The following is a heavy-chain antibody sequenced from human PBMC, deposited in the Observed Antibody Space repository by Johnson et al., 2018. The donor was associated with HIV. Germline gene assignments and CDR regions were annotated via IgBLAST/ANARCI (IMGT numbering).Heavy chain of an antibody. CDR3: TREGPSERAGFDI. CDR2: INSDGTAT. CDR1: GFTFSTYW. V-gene: IGHV3-74*01. J-gene: IGHJ3*02. Sequence: MQLVESGGGLVQPGGSLRLSCAASGFTFSTYWMHWVRQAPGRGLVWVARINSDGTATSYADPVKGRLIISRDNAKSTLYLEMNSLRVDDTAVYYCTREGPSERAGFDIWGQGTVVTVSS.